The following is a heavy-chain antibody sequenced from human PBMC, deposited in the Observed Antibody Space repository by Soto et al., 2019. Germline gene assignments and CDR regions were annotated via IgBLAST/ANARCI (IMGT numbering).Heavy chain of an antibody. CDR2: ISYDGSNK. D-gene: IGHD3-22*01. V-gene: IGHV3-30*03. CDR3: ARYDRSGYYWPYYYYGMDV. CDR1: GFTINNFG. Sequence: GRSLRLSCAASGFTINNFGIHWVRQAPGKGLEWVAVISYDGSNKFYGDSVKGRITVSRDNSKNTLYLQMNSLRAEDTAVYYYARYDRSGYYWPYYYYGMDVWCQGTTVTVSS. J-gene: IGHJ6*02.